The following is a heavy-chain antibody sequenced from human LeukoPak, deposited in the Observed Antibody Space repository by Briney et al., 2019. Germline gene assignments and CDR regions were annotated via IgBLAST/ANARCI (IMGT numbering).Heavy chain of an antibody. J-gene: IGHJ5*02. D-gene: IGHD2-15*01. Sequence: SETLSLTCTVSGGSISSGSYYWSWIRQPAGKGLEWIGRIYTSGSTNYNPSLKSRVTISVDTSENQFSLKLNSVTAADTAVYYCAMLQHNWFDPWDQGTLVTVSS. CDR3: AMLQHNWFDP. CDR2: IYTSGST. V-gene: IGHV4-61*02. CDR1: GGSISSGSYY.